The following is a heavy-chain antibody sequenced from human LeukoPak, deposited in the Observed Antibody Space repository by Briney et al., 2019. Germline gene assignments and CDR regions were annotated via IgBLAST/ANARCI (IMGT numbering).Heavy chain of an antibody. Sequence: GASVKVSCKASGYTFTNYYIHWVRQATGQGLEWMGLINPGGDNTNYAQNFQGRVTMTTDTSTSTVYMGLRSLRSDDTVVYYCARDIGYCGGGGCRYWFDPWGQGTLVTVSS. CDR2: INPGGDNT. CDR3: ARDIGYCGGGGCRYWFDP. V-gene: IGHV1-46*01. J-gene: IGHJ5*02. D-gene: IGHD2-15*01. CDR1: GYTFTNYY.